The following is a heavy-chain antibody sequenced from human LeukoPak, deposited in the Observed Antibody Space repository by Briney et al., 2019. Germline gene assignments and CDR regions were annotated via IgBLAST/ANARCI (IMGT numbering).Heavy chain of an antibody. Sequence: PSETLSLTCTVSGGSISGGGYYWSWIRQPPGKGLEWIGYIYHSGSTNYNPSLKSRLTISVDTSRNQFSLRLSSVTAADTAVYYCARHQHAGREHYYGIDVWGQGTTVSVSS. CDR2: IYHSGST. D-gene: IGHD1-26*01. V-gene: IGHV4-30-2*01. CDR3: ARHQHAGREHYYGIDV. CDR1: GGSISGGGYY. J-gene: IGHJ6*02.